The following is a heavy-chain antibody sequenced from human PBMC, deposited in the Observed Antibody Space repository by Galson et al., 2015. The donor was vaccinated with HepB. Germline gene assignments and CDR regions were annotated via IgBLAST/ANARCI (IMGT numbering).Heavy chain of an antibody. CDR1: GGSISSSSYY. CDR2: IYYSGST. V-gene: IGHV4-39*01. D-gene: IGHD3-16*01. Sequence: LSLTCTVSGGSISSSSYYWGWIRQPPGKGLEWTGSIYYSGSTYYNPSLKSRVTISVDTSKNQFSLKLSSVTAADTTVYYCARGKWGIAFDYWGQGTLVTVSS. CDR3: ARGKWGIAFDY. J-gene: IGHJ4*02.